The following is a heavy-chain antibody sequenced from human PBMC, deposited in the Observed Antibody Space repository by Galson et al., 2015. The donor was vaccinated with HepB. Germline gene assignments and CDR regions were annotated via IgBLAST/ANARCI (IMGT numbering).Heavy chain of an antibody. V-gene: IGHV1-3*01. CDR2: INAGNGNT. J-gene: IGHJ6*02. Sequence: SVKVSCKASGYTFTSYAMHWVRQAPGQRLEWMGWINAGNGNTKYSQKFQGRVTITRDTSASTAYMELSSLRSEDTAVYYCARGKHSSSWYVDYYYYGMDVWGQGTTVTVSS. D-gene: IGHD6-13*01. CDR1: GYTFTSYA. CDR3: ARGKHSSSWYVDYYYYGMDV.